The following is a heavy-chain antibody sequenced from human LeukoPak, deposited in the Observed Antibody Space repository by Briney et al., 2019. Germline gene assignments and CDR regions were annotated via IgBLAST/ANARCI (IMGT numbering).Heavy chain of an antibody. J-gene: IGHJ5*02. V-gene: IGHV4-31*03. CDR2: ISYSGST. Sequence: PSQTLSLTCTVSGGSISSGGYYWSWIRQHPRKGLEWIGYISYSGSTYYNPSLKSRVTISVDTSKNQFSLKLSSVTAADTAVYYCAGNYVGATYYNWFDPWGQGTLVTVSS. D-gene: IGHD1-26*01. CDR1: GGSISSGGYY. CDR3: AGNYVGATYYNWFDP.